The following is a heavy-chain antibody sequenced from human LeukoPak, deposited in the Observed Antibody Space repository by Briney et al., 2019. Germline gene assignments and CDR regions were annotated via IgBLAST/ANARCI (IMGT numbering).Heavy chain of an antibody. Sequence: PSETLSLTCTVSGGSISGYYWSWIRQPPGKGLEWIGYVYYSGTTNYNPSLKSRVTISVDTSKNQFSLKLSSVTAADTAVYFCARALTGTTGYFDCWGQGTMVTVSS. J-gene: IGHJ3*01. CDR1: GGSISGYY. D-gene: IGHD1-20*01. V-gene: IGHV4-59*01. CDR3: ARALTGTTGYFDC. CDR2: VYYSGTT.